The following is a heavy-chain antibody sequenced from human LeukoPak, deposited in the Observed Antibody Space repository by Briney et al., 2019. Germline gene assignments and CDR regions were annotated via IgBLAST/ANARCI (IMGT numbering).Heavy chain of an antibody. CDR3: AHRPALRYFDWLLFRD. D-gene: IGHD3-9*01. CDR1: GFSLSTSGLG. J-gene: IGHJ4*02. CDR2: ISWNDDK. V-gene: IGHV2-5*01. Sequence: SGPTLVKPSQTLTLTCTFSGFSLSTSGLGVGWIRQPPGKALEWIALISWNDDKRYSPSLKSKITITKDTSKNQVVLTMTNMDPVDTATYFCAHRPALRYFDWLLFRDWGQGTLVTVSS.